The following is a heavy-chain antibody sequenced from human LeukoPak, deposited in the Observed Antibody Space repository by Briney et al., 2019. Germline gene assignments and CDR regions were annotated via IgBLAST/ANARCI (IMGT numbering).Heavy chain of an antibody. Sequence: SETLSLTCTVSGGSISSYYWSWIRQPAGKGLEWIGRIYTSGSTNYNPSLKSQVTMSVDTSKNQFSLKLSSVTAADTAVYYCARFQQLGPYYYYGMDVWGQGTTVTVSS. CDR2: IYTSGST. D-gene: IGHD6-6*01. CDR3: ARFQQLGPYYYYGMDV. J-gene: IGHJ6*02. V-gene: IGHV4-4*07. CDR1: GGSISSYY.